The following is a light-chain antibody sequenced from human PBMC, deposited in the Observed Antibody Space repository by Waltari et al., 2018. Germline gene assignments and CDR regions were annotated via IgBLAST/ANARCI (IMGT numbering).Light chain of an antibody. Sequence: DIQMTQSPSSLSASVGATVTITCRSSQGISSYLAWYQQKPGKAPKPLIYSTSILESGVPSRFSGSGSGTEFTLTISSLQPEDFATYYCQQYNSAPLTFGPGTKLDIK. CDR1: QGISSY. V-gene: IGKV1-16*01. J-gene: IGKJ3*01. CDR3: QQYNSAPLT. CDR2: STS.